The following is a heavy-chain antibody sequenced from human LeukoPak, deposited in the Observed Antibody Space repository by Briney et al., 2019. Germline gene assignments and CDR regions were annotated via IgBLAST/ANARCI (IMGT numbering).Heavy chain of an antibody. CDR1: GFTFSDYY. CDR3: ARRFWYGGNFDY. V-gene: IGHV4-34*01. D-gene: IGHD4-23*01. CDR2: INHSGST. J-gene: IGHJ4*02. Sequence: LRLSCAASGFTFSDYYMSWIRQPPGKGLEWIGEINHSGSTNYNPSLKSRVTISVDTSKNQFSLKLSSVTAADTAVYYCARRFWYGGNFDYWGQGTLVTVSS.